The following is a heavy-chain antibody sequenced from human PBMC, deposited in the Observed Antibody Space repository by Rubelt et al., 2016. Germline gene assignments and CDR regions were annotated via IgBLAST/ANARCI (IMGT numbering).Heavy chain of an antibody. V-gene: IGHV4-39*07. CDR3: ARAYYYGSGSYFPVDY. J-gene: IGHJ4*02. D-gene: IGHD3-10*01. Sequence: QLQLQESGPGLVKPSETLSLTCTVSGGSISSSSYYWGWIRQPPGKGLEWIGSIYYSGSTYYNPSLKSRVTISVDTSKNQFPLKLGSVTAADTAVYYCARAYYYGSGSYFPVDYWGQGTLVTVSS. CDR2: IYYSGST. CDR1: GGSISSSSYY.